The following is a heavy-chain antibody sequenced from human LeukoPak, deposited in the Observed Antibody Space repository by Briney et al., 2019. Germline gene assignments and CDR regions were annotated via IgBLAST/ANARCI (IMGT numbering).Heavy chain of an antibody. Sequence: SETLSLTCVVYGGSFSGYYWSWIRQSPGKGLEWIGEINHRGSTNYNPSLKRRVTISLDTSKNQFSLKLSSVTAADTAVYYCARHDSSDAFDIWGQGTMVTVSS. D-gene: IGHD3-22*01. J-gene: IGHJ3*02. CDR3: ARHDSSDAFDI. CDR2: INHRGST. CDR1: GGSFSGYY. V-gene: IGHV4-34*01.